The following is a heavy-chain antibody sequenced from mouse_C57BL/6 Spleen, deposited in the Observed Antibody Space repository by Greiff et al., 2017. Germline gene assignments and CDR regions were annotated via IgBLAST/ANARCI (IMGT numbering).Heavy chain of an antibody. Sequence: EVKLMESGGGFVKPGGSLKLSCAASGFTFSSYAMSWVRPTPEKRLGWVATISDGGSYTYYPDNVKGRFTISRDNAKNNLYLQMSHLKSEDTAMYYCARDRGDYDFTGAMDYWGQGTSVTVSS. CDR3: ARDRGDYDFTGAMDY. V-gene: IGHV5-4*01. CDR2: ISDGGSYT. D-gene: IGHD2-4*01. CDR1: GFTFSSYA. J-gene: IGHJ4*01.